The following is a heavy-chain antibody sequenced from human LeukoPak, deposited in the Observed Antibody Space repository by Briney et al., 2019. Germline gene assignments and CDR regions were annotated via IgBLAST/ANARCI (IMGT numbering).Heavy chain of an antibody. CDR3: AGVRVVTAIGGPQFDP. D-gene: IGHD2-21*02. CDR2: ISSSSSYI. V-gene: IGHV3-21*01. Sequence: GGSLRLSCAASGFTFSSYSMNWVRQAPGKGLEWVSSISSSSSYIYYADSVKGRFTISRDNAKNSLYLQMNSLRAEDTAVYYCAGVRVVTAIGGPQFDPWGQGTLVTVSS. CDR1: GFTFSSYS. J-gene: IGHJ5*02.